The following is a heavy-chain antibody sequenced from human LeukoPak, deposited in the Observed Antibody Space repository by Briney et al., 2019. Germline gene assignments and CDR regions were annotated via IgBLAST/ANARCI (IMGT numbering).Heavy chain of an antibody. D-gene: IGHD3-3*01. CDR3: ASQARLLSGYL. CDR1: GYTFTSYG. J-gene: IGHJ5*02. Sequence: GASVTVSCKASGYTFTSYGISWVRQAPGQGLEWMGGIIPIFGTANYAQKFQGRVTITADESTSTAYMELSSLRSEDTAVYYCASQARLLSGYLWGQGTLVTVSS. V-gene: IGHV1-69*13. CDR2: IIPIFGTA.